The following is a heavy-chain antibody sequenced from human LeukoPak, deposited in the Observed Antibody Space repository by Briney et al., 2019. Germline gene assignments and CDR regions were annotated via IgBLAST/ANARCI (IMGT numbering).Heavy chain of an antibody. CDR2: INHRGST. Sequence: KTSETLSLTCAVYGGSFSGYYWSWIRQPPGKGLEWIGEINHRGSTNYNPSLKSRVTISVDTSKNQFSLKLSSVTAADTAVYYCARGPPAQWWLAQAIYMDVWGKGTTVTISS. CDR3: ARGPPAQWWLAQAIYMDV. J-gene: IGHJ6*03. D-gene: IGHD2-15*01. V-gene: IGHV4-34*01. CDR1: GGSFSGYY.